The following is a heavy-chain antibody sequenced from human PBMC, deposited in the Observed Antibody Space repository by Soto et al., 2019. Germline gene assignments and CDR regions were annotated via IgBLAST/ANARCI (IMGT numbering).Heavy chain of an antibody. V-gene: IGHV1-3*01. Sequence: ASVRVSCNASGYTFISYAMHWLRQAPGQMLEWMVWINAGNGNAKXXXKVQGRGXXTGDRAASMAXMWLGXLRSEDTGVYYCAGLLCSRGDCFDPWCQGTLVTVSS. CDR1: GYTFISYA. CDR2: INAGNGNA. J-gene: IGHJ5*02. D-gene: IGHD3-10*02. CDR3: AGLLCSRGDCFDP.